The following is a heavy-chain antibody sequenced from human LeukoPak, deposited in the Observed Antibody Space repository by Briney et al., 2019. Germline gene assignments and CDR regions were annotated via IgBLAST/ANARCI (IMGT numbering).Heavy chain of an antibody. CDR1: GFTFSNAW. J-gene: IGHJ4*02. CDR2: IKSKTDGGTT. Sequence: GGSLRLSCAAPGFTFSNAWMSWVRQAPGKGLEWVGRIKSKTDGGTTDYAAPVKGRFTISRDDSKNTLYLQMNSLKTEDTAVYYCTTDVEYQLLWGFRDYWGQGTLVTVSS. CDR3: TTDVEYQLLWGFRDY. D-gene: IGHD2-2*01. V-gene: IGHV3-15*01.